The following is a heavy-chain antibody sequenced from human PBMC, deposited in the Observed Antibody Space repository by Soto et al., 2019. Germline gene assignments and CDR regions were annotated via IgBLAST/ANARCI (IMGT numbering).Heavy chain of an antibody. D-gene: IGHD6-13*01. CDR3: ARRRRGYSSTWFDY. CDR2: LYWDDDK. CDR1: GFSLSTSGMG. J-gene: IGHJ4*02. Sequence: SGPTLVNPTQTLTLTCTFSGFSLSTSGMGVGWIRQPPGKALEWLALLYWDDDKRYSPSLKSRLTITKDTSKNQVVLTMTNMDPADTATYYCARRRRGYSSTWFDYWGQGTLVTVSS. V-gene: IGHV2-5*02.